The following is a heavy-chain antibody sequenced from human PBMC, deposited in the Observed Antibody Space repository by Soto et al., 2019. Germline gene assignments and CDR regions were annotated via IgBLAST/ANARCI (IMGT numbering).Heavy chain of an antibody. Sequence: GGSLRLSCAASGFTVSSNYMSWVRQAPGKGLEWVSVIYSGGSTYYADSVKGRFTISRDNSKNTLYLQMNSLRAEDTAVYYCASRAVAGRRSLFAFDIWGQGTMVTVSS. CDR2: IYSGGST. CDR1: GFTVSSNY. D-gene: IGHD6-19*01. CDR3: ASRAVAGRRSLFAFDI. V-gene: IGHV3-66*01. J-gene: IGHJ3*02.